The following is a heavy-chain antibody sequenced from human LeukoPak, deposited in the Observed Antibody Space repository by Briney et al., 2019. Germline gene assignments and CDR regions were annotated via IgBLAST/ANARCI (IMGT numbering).Heavy chain of an antibody. Sequence: SETLSLTCTVSAGSITTYYWSWIRQPPGKRLEWIGYVYYTGSTSYNPSLKSRVTISIDTSKNQFSLRLSSVTAADTAVYYCARHIVATDPLEYWGQGTLVTVSS. CDR1: AGSITTYY. D-gene: IGHD5-12*01. CDR2: VYYTGST. CDR3: ARHIVATDPLEY. V-gene: IGHV4-59*08. J-gene: IGHJ4*02.